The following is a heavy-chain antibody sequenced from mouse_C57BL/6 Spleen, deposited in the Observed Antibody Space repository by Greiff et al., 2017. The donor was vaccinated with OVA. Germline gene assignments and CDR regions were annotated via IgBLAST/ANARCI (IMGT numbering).Heavy chain of an antibody. CDR2: IYPGDGDT. J-gene: IGHJ2*01. D-gene: IGHD2-5*01. CDR3: ATYSNYVGNYFDY. Sequence: QVQLKQSGPELVKPGASVKISCKASGYAFSSSWMNWVKQRPGKGLEWIGRIYPGDGDTNYNGKFKGKATLTADKSSSTAYMQLSSLTSEDSAVYFCATYSNYVGNYFDYWGQGTTLTVSS. V-gene: IGHV1-82*01. CDR1: GYAFSSSW.